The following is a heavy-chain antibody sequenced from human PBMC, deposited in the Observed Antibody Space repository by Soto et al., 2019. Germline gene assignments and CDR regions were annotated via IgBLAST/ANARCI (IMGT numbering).Heavy chain of an antibody. CDR1: GFTFSNAW. D-gene: IGHD2-2*02. CDR3: TTPSPRSYCSSTSCYSLYYYYYYMDV. Sequence: GGSLRLSCAASGFTFSNAWMSWVRQAPGKGLEWVGRIKSKTDGGTTDYAAPVKGRFTISRDDSKNTLYLQMNSLKTEDTAVYYCTTPSPRSYCSSTSCYSLYYYYYYMDVWGKGTTVTVSS. J-gene: IGHJ6*03. CDR2: IKSKTDGGTT. V-gene: IGHV3-15*01.